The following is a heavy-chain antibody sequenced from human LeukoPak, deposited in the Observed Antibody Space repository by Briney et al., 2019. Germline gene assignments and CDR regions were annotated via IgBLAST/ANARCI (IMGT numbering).Heavy chain of an antibody. J-gene: IGHJ5*02. CDR2: IIPIFGTA. CDR1: GYTFTSYD. V-gene: IGHV1-69*05. D-gene: IGHD3-22*01. CDR3: ARDYYDSSGYPPPNWFDP. Sequence: ASVKVSCKASGYTFTSYDINWVRQAPGQGLEWMGRIIPIFGTANYAQKFQGGVTITTDESTSTAYMELSSLRSEDTAVYYCARDYYDSSGYPPPNWFDPWGQGTLVTFSS.